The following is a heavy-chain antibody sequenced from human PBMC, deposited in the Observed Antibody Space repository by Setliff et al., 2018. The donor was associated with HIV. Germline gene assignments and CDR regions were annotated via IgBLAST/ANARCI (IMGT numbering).Heavy chain of an antibody. CDR2: IHNSGRT. V-gene: IGHV4-59*04. Sequence: PSETLSLTCAVPGGSSSSGYWSWIRQPPGKGLEWLGYIHNSGRTSYNPSLRSRLSMSVDTPNNQLSLQLSSVTAADTAIYYCATIKPGGASFDNWGQGTLVTVSS. J-gene: IGHJ4*02. CDR3: ATIKPGGASFDN. D-gene: IGHD3-16*01. CDR1: GGSSSSGY.